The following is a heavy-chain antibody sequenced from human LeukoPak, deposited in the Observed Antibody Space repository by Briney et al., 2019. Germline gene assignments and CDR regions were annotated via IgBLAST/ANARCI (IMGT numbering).Heavy chain of an antibody. V-gene: IGHV4-31*03. Sequence: SETLSLTCTVSGGSISTGGYHWSWIRQHPGKGLEWIGYIYYSGTTYYNPSLKSRLPISVDTSKNQFSLKLSSVTAADTAVYYCARAIETYYDDWIGTYYMDVWGKGTTVTVSS. D-gene: IGHD3-3*01. CDR2: IYYSGTT. CDR1: GGSISTGGYH. J-gene: IGHJ6*03. CDR3: ARAIETYYDDWIGTYYMDV.